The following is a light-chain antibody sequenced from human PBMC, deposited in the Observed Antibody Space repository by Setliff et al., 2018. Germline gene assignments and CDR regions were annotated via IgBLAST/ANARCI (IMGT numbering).Light chain of an antibody. Sequence: QSALAQPASVSGSPGQSITISCTGTSSDVGGYNYASWYQQHPGKAPKLIIYEVATRASGVSDRFSGSKSGSTASLTISGVQTEDEADYYCNSYTTSGIILFGGGTKVTVL. CDR1: SSDVGGYNY. CDR2: EVA. J-gene: IGLJ2*01. CDR3: NSYTTSGIIL. V-gene: IGLV2-14*01.